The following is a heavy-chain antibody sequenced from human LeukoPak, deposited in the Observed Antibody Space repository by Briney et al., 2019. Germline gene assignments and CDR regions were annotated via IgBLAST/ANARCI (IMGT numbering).Heavy chain of an antibody. Sequence: SETLSLTCTVSGGSIGNFYWNWIRQPAGKGLEWIGRIYTSGSTNYNPSLKSRVTISVDTSKNQFSLKLSSVTAADTAVYYCARASPYGDLSYYYYYMDVWGKGTTVTISS. J-gene: IGHJ6*03. V-gene: IGHV4-4*07. CDR2: IYTSGST. CDR3: ARASPYGDLSYYYYYMDV. CDR1: GGSIGNFY. D-gene: IGHD4-17*01.